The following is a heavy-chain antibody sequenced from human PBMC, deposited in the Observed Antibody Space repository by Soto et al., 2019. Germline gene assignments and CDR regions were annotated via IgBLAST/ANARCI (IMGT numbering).Heavy chain of an antibody. CDR3: AASEVGLISVLGT. D-gene: IGHD3-10*02. CDR1: GGSLKNFF. V-gene: IGHV4-59*01. CDR2: IPYSGGP. Sequence: SETLSLTCTVSGGSLKNFFWSWIRQPPGKGLEWIGYIPYSGGPTYTPSLKSRVSIAIDTSRNQFSLRLTSVTTADTAVYYCAASEVGLISVLGTWGQGTQVTVSS. J-gene: IGHJ5*02.